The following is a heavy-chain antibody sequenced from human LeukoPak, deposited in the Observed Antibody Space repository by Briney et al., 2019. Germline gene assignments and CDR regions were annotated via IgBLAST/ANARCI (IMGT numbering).Heavy chain of an antibody. CDR3: ARRAGDYSHPYDY. J-gene: IGHJ4*02. D-gene: IGHD3-22*01. CDR1: GFTVSSNC. Sequence: GGSLRLSCAASGFTVSSNCMSWVRQAPGKGLEWVSFIYSGGSTYYEDSVKGQFAISRDNSKNTLYLQMNSLRAEDTAVYYCARRAGDYSHPYDYWGQGTLVTVSS. CDR2: IYSGGST. V-gene: IGHV3-53*01.